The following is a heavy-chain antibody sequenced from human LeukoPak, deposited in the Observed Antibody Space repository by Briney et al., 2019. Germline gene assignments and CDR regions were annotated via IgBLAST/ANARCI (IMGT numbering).Heavy chain of an antibody. V-gene: IGHV1-24*01. D-gene: IGHD1-26*01. CDR1: EYTLTGLS. CDR2: FDPEDGEI. CDR3: AADRGDYSGSYWTAFDI. J-gene: IGHJ3*02. Sequence: ASVKVSCKVSEYTLTGLSIHWVRQAPGKGLEWLGGFDPEDGEIIYAQKFQGRVTMSDDTSTDTAYMELGSLRSDDTAVYYCAADRGDYSGSYWTAFDIWGQGTMVTVSS.